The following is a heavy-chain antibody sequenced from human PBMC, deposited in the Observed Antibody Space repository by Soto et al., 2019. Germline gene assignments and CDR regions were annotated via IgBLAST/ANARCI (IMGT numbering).Heavy chain of an antibody. D-gene: IGHD3-22*01. J-gene: IGHJ4*02. CDR2: IYPGDSDT. V-gene: IGHV5-51*01. CDR1: GYSLTSYW. CDR3: ARSYYYDSSGYAEYYFDY. Sequence: PGESLKISCKGSGYSLTSYWIGWVRQMPGKGLEWMGIIYPGDSDTRYSPSFQGQVTISADKSISTAYLQWSSLKASDTAMYYCARSYYYDSSGYAEYYFDYWGQGTLVTVSS.